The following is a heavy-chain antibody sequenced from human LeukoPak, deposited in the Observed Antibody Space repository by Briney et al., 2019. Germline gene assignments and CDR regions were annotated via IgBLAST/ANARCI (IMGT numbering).Heavy chain of an antibody. V-gene: IGHV3-23*01. CDR2: ISGSGGST. CDR1: GFTFSSYA. J-gene: IGHJ4*02. CDR3: ANLIAVAGTLYDY. D-gene: IGHD6-19*01. Sequence: GGSLSLSCAASGFTFSSYAMSWVRQAPGKGLEWVSAISGSGGSTYYADSVKGRFTISRDNSKNTLYLQMNSLRAEDTAVYYCANLIAVAGTLYDYWGQGTLVTVSS.